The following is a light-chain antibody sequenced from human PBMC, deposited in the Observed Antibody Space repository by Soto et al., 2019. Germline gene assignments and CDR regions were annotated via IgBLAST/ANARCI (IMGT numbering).Light chain of an antibody. J-gene: IGLJ1*01. CDR2: EVS. CDR3: SSYTSSSTLYV. CDR1: SSDVGSYNL. Sequence: QSVLTQPASVSGSPGQSITISCTGTSSDVGSYNLVSWYQQHPGKAPKLMIYEVSNRPSGFSNRFSGSKSGNTASLTISGLRAEDEADYYCSSYTSSSTLYVFGTGTKLTVL. V-gene: IGLV2-14*02.